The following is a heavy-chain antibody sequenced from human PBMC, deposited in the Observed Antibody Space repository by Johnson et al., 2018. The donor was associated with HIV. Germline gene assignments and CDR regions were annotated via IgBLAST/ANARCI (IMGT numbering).Heavy chain of an antibody. V-gene: IGHV3-74*02. J-gene: IGHJ3*02. CDR3: AVVQWLPDDVFNI. CDR1: GFTFSTTW. CDR2: FISVGSSP. D-gene: IGHD3-22*01. Sequence: VQLVESGGGLVQPGGSLSLSCVGSGFTFSTTWMHWFPQVQGKGLVWVSRFISVGSSPSYGASVKARFTISRDNAKNTLYLQMDSLGAEDSAVYYCAVVQWLPDDVFNIWGQGTMVTVSS.